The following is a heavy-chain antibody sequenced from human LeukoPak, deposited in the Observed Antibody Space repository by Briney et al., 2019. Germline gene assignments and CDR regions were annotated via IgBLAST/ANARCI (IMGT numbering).Heavy chain of an antibody. Sequence: GGSLRLSCAASGFTVSSNYMSWVRQAPGKGREWAPVIYSGGSTYYADSVKGRFTISRDNSKNTLYLQMNSLRAEDTAVYYCARDRIKYSSSDYFDYWGQGTLVTVSS. CDR3: ARDRIKYSSSDYFDY. CDR1: GFTVSSNY. CDR2: IYSGGST. J-gene: IGHJ4*02. V-gene: IGHV3-53*01. D-gene: IGHD6-6*01.